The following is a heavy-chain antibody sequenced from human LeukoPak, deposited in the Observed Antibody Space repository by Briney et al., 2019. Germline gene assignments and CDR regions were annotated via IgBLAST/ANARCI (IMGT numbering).Heavy chain of an antibody. CDR2: ISTSSSYI. J-gene: IGHJ4*02. CDR1: GFTFSSYS. D-gene: IGHD2-2*01. Sequence: GGSLRLSCAVSGFTFSSYSMNWVRQAAGKGLEWVSSISTSSSYIYYAASVKGRFPISRDNAMTSLYLQMNSLRAEDTAVYYCARTNYSSTSCLDANGYYFDYWGQGTMVTVSS. CDR3: ARTNYSSTSCLDANGYYFDY. V-gene: IGHV3-21*01.